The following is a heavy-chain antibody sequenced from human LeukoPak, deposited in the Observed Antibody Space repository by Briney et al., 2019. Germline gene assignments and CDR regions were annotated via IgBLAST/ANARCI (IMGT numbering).Heavy chain of an antibody. CDR1: GFTVSSNY. Sequence: HAGGSLRLSCAASGFTVSSNYMSWVRQAPGKGLEWVSLIYSGGSTYYADSVKGRFTISRDNSKNTLYLQMNSLRAEDTAVYYCARTTPAVTSYYFDYWGQGTLVTVSS. D-gene: IGHD4-11*01. V-gene: IGHV3-53*01. J-gene: IGHJ4*02. CDR3: ARTTPAVTSYYFDY. CDR2: IYSGGST.